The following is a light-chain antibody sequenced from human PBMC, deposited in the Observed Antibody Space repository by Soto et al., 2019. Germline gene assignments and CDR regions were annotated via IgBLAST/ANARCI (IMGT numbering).Light chain of an antibody. CDR2: GAS. Sequence: EIGLTQSPGTLQLYTGERAILSCRASQSVSNRYLAWYQQNPGQAPRLRIYGASIRATGILDTFSGSGSGTVFPLTISRLETEDVAVYYCQQYGSSLPLYTFGQGEKLAFK. V-gene: IGKV3-20*01. CDR3: QQYGSSLPLYT. J-gene: IGKJ2*01. CDR1: QSVSNRY.